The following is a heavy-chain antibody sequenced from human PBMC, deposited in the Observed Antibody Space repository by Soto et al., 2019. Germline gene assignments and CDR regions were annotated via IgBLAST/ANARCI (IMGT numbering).Heavy chain of an antibody. J-gene: IGHJ4*02. V-gene: IGHV4-30-2*01. CDR1: GGSISSGGYS. CDR3: GRGGGYYDSSGYWNY. CDR2: IYHSGST. Sequence: QLQLQESGSGLVKPSQTLSLTCAVSGGSISSGGYSWSWIRQPPGKGLEWIGYIYHSGSTYYNPSPQGRVTISVNRSKDPVPLKLGSVTAADTGVDYWGRGGGYYDSSGYWNYWGQGTLVTVSS. D-gene: IGHD3-22*01.